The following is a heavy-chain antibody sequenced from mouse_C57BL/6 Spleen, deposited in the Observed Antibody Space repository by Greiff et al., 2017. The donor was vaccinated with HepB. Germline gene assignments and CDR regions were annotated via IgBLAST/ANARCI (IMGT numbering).Heavy chain of an antibody. V-gene: IGHV1-62-2*01. CDR1: GYTFTEYT. Sequence: QVQLQQSGAELVKPGASVKLSCKASGYTFTEYTIHWVKQRSGQGLEWIGWFYPGSGSIKYNEKFKDKATLTADKSSSTVYMELSRLTSEDSAVYFYARHETHYYGSSYDAMDYWGQGTSVTVSS. CDR3: ARHETHYYGSSYDAMDY. CDR2: FYPGSGSI. J-gene: IGHJ4*01. D-gene: IGHD1-1*01.